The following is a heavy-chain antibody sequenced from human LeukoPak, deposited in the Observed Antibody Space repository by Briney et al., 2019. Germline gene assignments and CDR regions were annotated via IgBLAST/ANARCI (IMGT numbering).Heavy chain of an antibody. Sequence: GGSLRLSCEASGFTVHDFYMNWIRQAPGKGLEWLAYISNRGSTTSYADSVKGRFTVSRDNTNNSLSLQMNSLRGEDTAVYYCAKYTRSSTKLLPYYMDVWGKGTTVTVSS. V-gene: IGHV3-11*01. CDR3: AKYTRSSTKLLPYYMDV. CDR1: GFTVHDFY. J-gene: IGHJ6*03. CDR2: ISNRGSTT. D-gene: IGHD2-2*01.